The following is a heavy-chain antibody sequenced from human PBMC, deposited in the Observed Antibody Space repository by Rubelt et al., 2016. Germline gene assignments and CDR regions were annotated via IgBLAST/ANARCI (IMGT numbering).Heavy chain of an antibody. CDR3: ATGIVVVPAHVPSRDY. V-gene: IGHV1-24*01. J-gene: IGHJ4*02. CDR1: GYTLTELS. D-gene: IGHD2-2*01. Sequence: QVQLVQSGAEVKKPGASVKVSCKVSGYTLTELSMHWVRQAPGNGLEWLGGLDPEDVETIYAQKFQGRVTMTEDTSTDTAYMELSSLRAEDTAVYYCATGIVVVPAHVPSRDYWGQGTLVTVSS. CDR2: LDPEDVET.